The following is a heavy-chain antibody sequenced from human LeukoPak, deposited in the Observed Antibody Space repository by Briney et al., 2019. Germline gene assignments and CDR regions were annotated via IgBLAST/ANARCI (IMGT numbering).Heavy chain of an antibody. D-gene: IGHD1-26*01. CDR1: GGSISRGSYF. CDR2: IYAGGST. CDR3: ASDTTRRGWFDP. V-gene: IGHV4-61*02. J-gene: IGHJ5*02. Sequence: SETPSLTCTVSGGSISRGSYFWTWMRQPAGKGLEWIGRIYAGGSTNYNPSLKSRVTISVDTSKNQFSLKLSSVTAADAAVYYCASDTTRRGWFDPWGQGTLVTVSS.